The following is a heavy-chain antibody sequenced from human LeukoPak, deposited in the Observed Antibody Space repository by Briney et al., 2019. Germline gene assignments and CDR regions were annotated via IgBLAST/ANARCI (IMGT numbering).Heavy chain of an antibody. J-gene: IGHJ3*02. D-gene: IGHD3-3*01. Sequence: GASVKVSCKASGGTFKTYGFIWVRQAPGQGLEWMGGIIPLFGTPKFAQKFQGRLTITTDESTTTAYMELSSLRSEDTAFYYCARDSHNTIFGVHAFEIWGQGTKVTVSS. CDR2: IIPLFGTP. CDR3: ARDSHNTIFGVHAFEI. V-gene: IGHV1-69*05. CDR1: GGTFKTYG.